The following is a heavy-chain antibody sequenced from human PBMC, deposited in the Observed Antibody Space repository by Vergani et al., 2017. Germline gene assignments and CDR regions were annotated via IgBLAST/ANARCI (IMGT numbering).Heavy chain of an antibody. D-gene: IGHD3-10*01. CDR2: IHYSENT. Sequence: QVQLQESGPGLVKSSETLSLTCSASFDSIRNLYCNWIRQPPGKGLEWIGSIHYSENTNYNPSLKTRVTISVDTSKNQFSLKLSSVTAADTAVYYCARGFLRITMVRGAPGGWFDPWGQGTLVTVSS. J-gene: IGHJ5*02. CDR3: ARGFLRITMVRGAPGGWFDP. V-gene: IGHV4-59*11. CDR1: FDSIRNLY.